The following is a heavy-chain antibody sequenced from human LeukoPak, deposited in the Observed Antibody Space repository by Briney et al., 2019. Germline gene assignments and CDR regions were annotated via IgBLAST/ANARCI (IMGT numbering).Heavy chain of an antibody. Sequence: GGSLRHSCAASGFTFSSYAMSWVRQAPGKGLEGVSAISGSGGSTYYADSVKGRFTISRDNSKNTLYLQMNSLRAEDTAVYYCAKAPSIAAAGTFDYWGQGTLVTVSS. J-gene: IGHJ4*02. CDR1: GFTFSSYA. V-gene: IGHV3-23*01. CDR2: ISGSGGST. D-gene: IGHD6-13*01. CDR3: AKAPSIAAAGTFDY.